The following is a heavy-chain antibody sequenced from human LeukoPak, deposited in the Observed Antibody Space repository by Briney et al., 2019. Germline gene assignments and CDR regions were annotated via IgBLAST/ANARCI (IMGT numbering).Heavy chain of an antibody. Sequence: PGGSLRLSCAASGFTFSSYSMNWVRQAPGKGLEWVSSTSSSSSYIYYADSVKGRFTISRDNAKNSLYLQMNSLRAEDTAVYYCARSAIAVAGYYFDYWGQGTLVTVSS. CDR2: TSSSSSYI. V-gene: IGHV3-21*01. D-gene: IGHD6-19*01. CDR3: ARSAIAVAGYYFDY. J-gene: IGHJ4*02. CDR1: GFTFSSYS.